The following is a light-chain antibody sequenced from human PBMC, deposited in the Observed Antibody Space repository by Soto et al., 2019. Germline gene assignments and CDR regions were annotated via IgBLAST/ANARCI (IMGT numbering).Light chain of an antibody. Sequence: QSALTQPASVSGSPGQSITISCTGTSSDVGGYNYVSWYQQHPGKAPKLMIYEVSNRPSGVSNRFSGSKSGNTASLTISGLQAEDEADYYCSSYTSSSTRVLGVGTKVTVL. CDR3: SSYTSSSTRV. CDR2: EVS. V-gene: IGLV2-14*01. CDR1: SSDVGGYNY. J-gene: IGLJ3*02.